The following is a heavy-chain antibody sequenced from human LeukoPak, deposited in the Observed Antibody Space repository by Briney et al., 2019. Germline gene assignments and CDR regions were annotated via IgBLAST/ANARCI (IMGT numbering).Heavy chain of an antibody. V-gene: IGHV3-11*04. Sequence: GGSLRLSCAASGFTFSDYYMSRIRQAPGKGLEWVSYISSSGSTIYYADSVKGRFTISRDNAKNSLYLQMNSLRAEDTAVYYCASRPSITMVRGVINGYWGQGTMVTVSS. CDR3: ASRPSITMVRGVINGY. D-gene: IGHD3-10*01. CDR1: GFTFSDYY. CDR2: ISSSGSTI. J-gene: IGHJ3*01.